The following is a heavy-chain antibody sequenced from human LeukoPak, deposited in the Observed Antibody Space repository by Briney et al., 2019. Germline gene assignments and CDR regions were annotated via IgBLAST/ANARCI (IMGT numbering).Heavy chain of an antibody. CDR2: ISSSGSTI. Sequence: GGSLRLSCAASGFTFSDYYMSWIRQAPGKGLEWVSYISSSGSTIYCADSVKGRFTISRDNAKNSLYLQMNSLRAEDTAVYYCAREYSSGWSAAFGYWGQGTLVTVSS. D-gene: IGHD6-19*01. J-gene: IGHJ4*02. CDR1: GFTFSDYY. CDR3: AREYSSGWSAAFGY. V-gene: IGHV3-11*01.